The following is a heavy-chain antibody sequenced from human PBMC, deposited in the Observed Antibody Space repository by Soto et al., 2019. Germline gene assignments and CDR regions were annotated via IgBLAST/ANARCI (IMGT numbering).Heavy chain of an antibody. CDR1: GYTFTGYY. J-gene: IGHJ4*02. D-gene: IGHD1-26*01. V-gene: IGHV1-2*04. Sequence: QVQLVQSGAEVKKPGASVKVSCKASGYTFTGYYMHWVRQAPGQGLEWMGWINPNSGGTNYAQKFQGWVTMTRDTSISAAYMELSRLRSDDTAVYYCARDTGYSGSRQIWDYWGQGTLVTVSS. CDR2: INPNSGGT. CDR3: ARDTGYSGSRQIWDY.